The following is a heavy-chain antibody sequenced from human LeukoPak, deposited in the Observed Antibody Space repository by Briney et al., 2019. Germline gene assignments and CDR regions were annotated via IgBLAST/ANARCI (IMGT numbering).Heavy chain of an antibody. CDR1: GFTFSSYW. D-gene: IGHD2-21*02. CDR2: INSDGSST. V-gene: IGHV3-74*01. CDR3: ARALVLVAGNFDY. Sequence: GGSLRLSCAASGFTFSSYWMHWVRQAPGEGLVWVSRINSDGSSTSYADSVNGRFTISRDNAKNTLYLQMNSLRAEDTAVYYCARALVLVAGNFDYWGQGTLVTVSS. J-gene: IGHJ4*02.